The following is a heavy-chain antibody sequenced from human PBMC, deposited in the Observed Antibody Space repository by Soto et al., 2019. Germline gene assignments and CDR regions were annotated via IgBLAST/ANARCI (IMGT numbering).Heavy chain of an antibody. CDR1: GFPFSSYA. V-gene: IGHV3-30*09. J-gene: IGHJ3*02. D-gene: IGHD2-8*01. Sequence: PGGSLRLSCEGSGFPFSSYAIHWVRQTPGKGLEWVAVISYDGSITYYSDAVKGRFAISRATPTNTVYLQLNGLRGDDTAVYYCAKVKMASFDIWGQGTMVTVSS. CDR2: ISYDGSIT. CDR3: AKVKMASFDI.